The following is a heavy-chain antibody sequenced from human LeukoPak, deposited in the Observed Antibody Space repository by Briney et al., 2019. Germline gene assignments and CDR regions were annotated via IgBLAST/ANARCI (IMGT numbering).Heavy chain of an antibody. CDR1: GGSITSYY. CDR2: IYYSGST. V-gene: IGHV4-59*08. CDR3: ARQTHAFDI. Sequence: RASETLSLTCTVSGGSITSYYWSWIRQPPGKGLEWIGYIYYSGSTNYNPSLKSRVTISVDTSKNQFSLKLSSVTAADTAVYYCARQTHAFDIWGQGTMVTVSS. J-gene: IGHJ3*02.